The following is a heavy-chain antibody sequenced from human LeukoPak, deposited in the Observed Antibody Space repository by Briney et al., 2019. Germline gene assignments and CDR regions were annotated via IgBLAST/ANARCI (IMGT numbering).Heavy chain of an antibody. CDR1: GFTFSSYS. CDR2: ISSSSSYI. Sequence: PGGSLRLSCAASGFTFSSYSMNWVRQAPGKGLEWVSSISSSSSYIYYADSVKGRFTISRDNAKNSLYLQMNRLRAEDTAVYYCAREGYSSGWYMAYYFDYWGQGTLVTVSS. V-gene: IGHV3-21*01. CDR3: AREGYSSGWYMAYYFDY. J-gene: IGHJ4*02. D-gene: IGHD6-19*01.